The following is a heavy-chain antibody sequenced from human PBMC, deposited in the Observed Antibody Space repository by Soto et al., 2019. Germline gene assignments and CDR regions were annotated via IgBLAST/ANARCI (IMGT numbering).Heavy chain of an antibody. Sequence: GGSLRLSCTASGFTSGDYAMSWFRQALGKGVEWVGFIRSKAYGGTTEYAASVKGRFTISRDDSKSIAYLQMNSLKTEDTAVYYCTRGWLGIARGYWFDPWGQGTLVTVSS. V-gene: IGHV3-49*03. CDR1: GFTSGDYA. D-gene: IGHD6-13*01. CDR3: TRGWLGIARGYWFDP. CDR2: IRSKAYGGTT. J-gene: IGHJ5*02.